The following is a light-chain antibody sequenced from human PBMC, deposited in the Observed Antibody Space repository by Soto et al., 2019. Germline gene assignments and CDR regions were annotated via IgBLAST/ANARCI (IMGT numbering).Light chain of an antibody. CDR1: QSVSSY. J-gene: IGKJ1*01. V-gene: IGKV1-5*01. CDR2: GAS. Sequence: ETQMTQSPSTLSASVGDTVTITSRASQSVSSYLAWYQQKPGQAPRLLIYGASTLDSGIPSRFSGSGSGTEFTLTISSLQSEDAAIYYCQQYNNYSRTFGQGTKVDIK. CDR3: QQYNNYSRT.